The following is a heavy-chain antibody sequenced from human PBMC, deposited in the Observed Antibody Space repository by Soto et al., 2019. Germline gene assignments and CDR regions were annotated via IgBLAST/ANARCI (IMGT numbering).Heavy chain of an antibody. CDR1: GFSLSSSGVG. CDR2: ISWDGDK. V-gene: IGHV2-5*02. D-gene: IGHD3-16*01. CDR3: AHRPSDYILGSYPT. Sequence: QITLKESGPTLVKPTQTLTLTCTFSGFSLSSSGVGVAWIRQPPGKALEWLALISWDGDKYYSPSLKNRLSISKDTSENHVVLTLTNVDPVDTGTYFCAHRPSDYILGSYPTWGQGTLVTVSS. J-gene: IGHJ5*02.